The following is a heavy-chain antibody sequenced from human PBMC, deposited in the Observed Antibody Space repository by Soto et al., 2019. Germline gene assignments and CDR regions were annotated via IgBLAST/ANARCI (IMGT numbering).Heavy chain of an antibody. V-gene: IGHV4-4*02. CDR1: GDSVSSPYY. Sequence: QVQLQESGRGLVKPSGTLSLTCAVSGDSVSSPYYWCWVRQPPGKGREWIGEVFHTGTTSYNPSLRSRVTISMDKSNNQFSLDLRFVTAADTAVYYCARSAGWYAVHSWGPGTLVIVSS. D-gene: IGHD6-19*01. CDR2: VFHTGTT. J-gene: IGHJ4*02. CDR3: ARSAGWYAVHS.